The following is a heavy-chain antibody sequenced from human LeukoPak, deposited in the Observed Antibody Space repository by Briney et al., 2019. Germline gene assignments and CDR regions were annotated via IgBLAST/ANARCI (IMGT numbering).Heavy chain of an antibody. CDR1: GFTVSSNF. J-gene: IGHJ3*02. CDR3: ARSYCSSTSCFAFDI. D-gene: IGHD2-2*01. Sequence: GGSLRLSCAASGFTVSSNFMSWGRQAPGKGLEWVSVIYSGGSTYYADSVKGRFTISRDNSKTTLYLQMNSLRAEDTAVYYCARSYCSSTSCFAFDIWGQGTMVTVSS. CDR2: IYSGGST. V-gene: IGHV3-66*02.